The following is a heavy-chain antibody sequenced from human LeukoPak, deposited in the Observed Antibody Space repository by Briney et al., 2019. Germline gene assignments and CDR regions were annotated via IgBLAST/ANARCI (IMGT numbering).Heavy chain of an antibody. CDR1: GFTFSSYG. Sequence: PGGSLRLSCLASGFTFSSYGMHWVRQAPGKGLEWVAVMWFDGSNKYYADSVKGRFTISRDNSKTTLYLQMNSLRAEDTAVYYCARVATYSSGWDASDYWGQGTLVTVSS. J-gene: IGHJ4*02. CDR3: ARVATYSSGWDASDY. CDR2: MWFDGSNK. D-gene: IGHD6-19*01. V-gene: IGHV3-33*01.